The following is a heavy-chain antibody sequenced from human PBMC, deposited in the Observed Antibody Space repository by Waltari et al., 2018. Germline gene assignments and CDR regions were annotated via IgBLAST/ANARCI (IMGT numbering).Heavy chain of an antibody. CDR2: ISYDGSNK. Sequence: QVQLVESGGGGVQPGRSLRLSCAASGFTFSSYAMHWVRQAPGKGLEWVAVISYDGSNKYYADSVKGRFTISRDNSKNTLYLQMNSLRAEDTAVYYCASVAARHYWGQGTLVTVSS. CDR1: GFTFSSYA. J-gene: IGHJ4*02. CDR3: ASVAARHY. V-gene: IGHV3-30-3*01. D-gene: IGHD6-6*01.